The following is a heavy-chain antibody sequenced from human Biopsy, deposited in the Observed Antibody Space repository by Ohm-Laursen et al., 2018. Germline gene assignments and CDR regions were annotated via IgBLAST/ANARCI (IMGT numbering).Heavy chain of an antibody. Sequence: GTLSLTCTVSGGSINSYYWSWIRHPPGKGLEWIGYIYYTGSTNYSPSLESRVIMSVDTSKNQFSLRLSSVTAADTAVYYCARRDYRNGFKFDFWGQGTLVTVSS. CDR2: IYYTGST. V-gene: IGHV4-59*08. D-gene: IGHD3-16*01. CDR1: GGSINSYY. J-gene: IGHJ4*02. CDR3: ARRDYRNGFKFDF.